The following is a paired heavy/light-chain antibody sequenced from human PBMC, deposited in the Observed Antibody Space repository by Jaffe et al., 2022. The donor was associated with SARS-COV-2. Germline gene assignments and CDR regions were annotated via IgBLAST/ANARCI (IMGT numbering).Light chain of an antibody. CDR2: DAS. V-gene: IGKV3-11*01. CDR3: QQRGNSFIT. Sequence: EIVLTQSPATLSLSPGERATLSCRASQSVGRYLTWYQQKPGQAPRLLIYDASDRATGIPARFSGSGSGTDFTLTISSLEPEDFAVYYCQQRGNSFITFGQGTRLEIK. CDR1: QSVGRY. J-gene: IGKJ5*01.
Heavy chain of an antibody. V-gene: IGHV3-21*01. D-gene: IGHD3-9*01. CDR2: ISSSSTYI. CDR3: ARDDYYDMLTGLFDDGFDI. CDR1: GFTFSRYG. Sequence: EVQLVESGGGLVKPGGSLRLSCAASGFTFSRYGMNWVRQAPGKGLEWVSSISSSSTYIYYADSVKGRFTISRDNAKNSLYLQMNSLRVEDTAVYYCARDDYYDMLTGLFDDGFDIWGQGTMVTVSS. J-gene: IGHJ3*02.